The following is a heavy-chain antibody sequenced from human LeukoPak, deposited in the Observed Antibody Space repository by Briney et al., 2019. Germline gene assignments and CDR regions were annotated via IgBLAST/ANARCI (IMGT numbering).Heavy chain of an antibody. J-gene: IGHJ6*02. Sequence: QTGGSLRLSCAASGFTFSTYVMSWVRQAPGKGLEWVSTISGSGSGGTTYYADSVRGRFTISRDNSKNTLYLQMNSLRAEDTAVYYCAKGQPSYYYYGMDVWGQGTTVTVSS. V-gene: IGHV3-23*01. CDR3: AKGQPSYYYYGMDV. CDR1: GFTFSTYV. CDR2: ISGSGSGGTT.